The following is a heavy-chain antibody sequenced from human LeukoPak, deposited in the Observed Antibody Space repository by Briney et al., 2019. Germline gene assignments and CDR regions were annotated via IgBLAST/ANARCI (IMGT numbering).Heavy chain of an antibody. V-gene: IGHV1-18*01. J-gene: IGHJ4*02. CDR2: ISAYNGNT. CDR1: GYTFTSYG. D-gene: IGHD3-10*01. Sequence: ASVKVSCKASGYTFTSYGISWVRQAPGEGLEWMGWISAYNGNTNYAQKLQGRVTMTTDTSTSTAYMELSSLRSDDTAVYYCARGTYYYGSGRGGPFDYWGQGTLVTVSS. CDR3: ARGTYYYGSGRGGPFDY.